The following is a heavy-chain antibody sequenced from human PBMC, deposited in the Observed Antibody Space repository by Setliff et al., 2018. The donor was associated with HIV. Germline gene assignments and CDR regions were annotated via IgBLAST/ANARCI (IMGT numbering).Heavy chain of an antibody. J-gene: IGHJ4*02. V-gene: IGHV3-48*01. CDR2: ISVSSSTI. CDR1: GFAFSSYS. CDR3: ARDLAY. Sequence: GGSLRLSCAASGFAFSSYSMNWVRQAPGKGLQWISYISVSSSTIYYADSVKGRFTISRDNAKNSLYLQMSSLKVEDTAVYYCARDLAYWGQGTLVTVSS.